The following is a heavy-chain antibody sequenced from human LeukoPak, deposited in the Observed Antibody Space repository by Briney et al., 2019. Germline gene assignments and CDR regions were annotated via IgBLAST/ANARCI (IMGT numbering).Heavy chain of an antibody. V-gene: IGHV4-34*01. CDR1: GGSFSGYY. D-gene: IGHD3-3*01. J-gene: IGHJ4*02. Sequence: TSQTLSLTCALYGGSFSGYYWSWIRQPPGRGLEWIGEINHSGSTNYNPSLKSRAIISVDTSKNQFSLKLSSVTAADTAVYYCARESTLLRSTDYWGQGTLVTVSS. CDR2: INHSGST. CDR3: ARESTLLRSTDY.